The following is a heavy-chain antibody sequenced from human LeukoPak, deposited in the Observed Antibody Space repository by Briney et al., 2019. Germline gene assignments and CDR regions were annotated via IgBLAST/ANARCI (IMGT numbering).Heavy chain of an antibody. CDR2: INHSGST. V-gene: IGHV4-34*01. D-gene: IGHD3-3*01. J-gene: IGHJ4*02. Sequence: SETLSLTCVVYGGSFSGYYWSWIRQPPGKGLEWIGEINHSGSTNYNPSLKSRVTISVDTSKNQFSLKLSSVTAADTAVYYCAREDDFWSGYYTRRYFDYWGQGTLVTVSS. CDR1: GGSFSGYY. CDR3: AREDDFWSGYYTRRYFDY.